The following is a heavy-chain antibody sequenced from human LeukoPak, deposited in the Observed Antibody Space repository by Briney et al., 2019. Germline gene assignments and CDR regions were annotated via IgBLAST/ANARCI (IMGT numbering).Heavy chain of an antibody. CDR3: AKAGYYDFWSGPRGFDY. V-gene: IGHV3-23*01. D-gene: IGHD3-3*01. CDR2: ISGSGGST. CDR1: GFTFSSYA. J-gene: IGHJ4*02. Sequence: GGSLRLSCAASGFTFSSYAMSWVRQAPGKGLEWVSAISGSGGSTYYADSVKGRFTISRDNSKNTLYLQMNSLRAEDTAVYYCAKAGYYDFWSGPRGFDYWGQGTLVTVSS.